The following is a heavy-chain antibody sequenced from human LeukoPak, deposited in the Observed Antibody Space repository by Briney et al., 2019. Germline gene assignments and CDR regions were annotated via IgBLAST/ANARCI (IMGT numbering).Heavy chain of an antibody. CDR2: IYYSGST. J-gene: IGHJ3*02. CDR1: GGSISSSSYY. Sequence: SETLSLTCTVSGGSISSSSYYWGWLRQPPGKGLEWIGSIYYSGSTYYNPSLKSRVTISVDTSKNQFSLKLSSVTAADTAVYYCARNPYYDSSGYYFRAFDIWGQGTMVTVSS. V-gene: IGHV4-39*07. CDR3: ARNPYYDSSGYYFRAFDI. D-gene: IGHD3-22*01.